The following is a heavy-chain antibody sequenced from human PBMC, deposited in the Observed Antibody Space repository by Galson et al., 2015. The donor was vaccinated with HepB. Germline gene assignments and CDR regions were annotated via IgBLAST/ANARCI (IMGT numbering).Heavy chain of an antibody. CDR1: GFTFSGSA. CDR3: TRSGIAAAVHP. D-gene: IGHD6-13*01. J-gene: IGHJ5*02. CDR2: IRSKANSYAT. V-gene: IGHV3-73*01. Sequence: SLRLSCAASGFTFSGSAMHWVRQASGKGLEWVGRIRSKANSYATAYAASVKGRFTISRDDSKNTAYLQMNSLKTEDTAVYYCTRSGIAAAVHPWGQGTLVTVSS.